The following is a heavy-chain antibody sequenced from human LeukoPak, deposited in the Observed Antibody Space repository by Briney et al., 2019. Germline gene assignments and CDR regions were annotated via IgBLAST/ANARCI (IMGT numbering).Heavy chain of an antibody. CDR2: INPNSGGT. D-gene: IGHD3-3*01. CDR1: GYTFTGYY. CDR3: ARVGASSFWSGYSNWFDP. V-gene: IGHV1-2*02. J-gene: IGHJ5*02. Sequence: ASVKVSCKASGYTFTGYYMHWVRQAPGQGLEWMGWINPNSGGTNYAQKFQGRVTMTRDTSISTAYMELSRLRSDDTAVYYCARVGASSFWSGYSNWFDPWGQGTLVTVSS.